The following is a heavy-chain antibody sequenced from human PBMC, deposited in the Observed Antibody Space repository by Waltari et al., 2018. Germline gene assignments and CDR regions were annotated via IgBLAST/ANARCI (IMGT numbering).Heavy chain of an antibody. J-gene: IGHJ4*02. D-gene: IGHD6-19*01. Sequence: EVQLVESGGGLIQPGGSLRLSCAASGFTVRSNYLSWVRQAPGKGLDGVSFISRRCGRCAPDSVKGRCTKDRDKSKNTLYLQMTSLRAEDTAVDYCAREDPASVAGTVAGRNWGQGTLVTVAS. V-gene: IGHV3-53*01. CDR3: AREDPASVAGTVAGRN. CDR1: GFTVRSNY. CDR2: ISRRCGR.